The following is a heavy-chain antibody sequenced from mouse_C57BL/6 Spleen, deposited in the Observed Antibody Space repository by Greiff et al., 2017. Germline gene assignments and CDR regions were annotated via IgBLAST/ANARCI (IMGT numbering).Heavy chain of an antibody. CDR1: GYTFTSYW. J-gene: IGHJ3*01. CDR3: ARDYSNCFAY. D-gene: IGHD2-5*01. CDR2: IHPNSGST. Sequence: QVQLLQPGADLVKPGASVKLSCTASGYTFTSYWMPWVKQRPGQGLEWIGMIHPNSGSTNYHDKFKSKATLTEDKSSSTAYMQLSSLTSEDSAVYYCARDYSNCFAYWGQGTLVTVSA. V-gene: IGHV1-64*01.